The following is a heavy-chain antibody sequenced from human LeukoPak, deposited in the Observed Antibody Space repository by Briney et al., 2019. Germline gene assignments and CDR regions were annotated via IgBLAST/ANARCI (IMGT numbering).Heavy chain of an antibody. V-gene: IGHV3-23*01. Sequence: GGSLRLSCAASGFTFSSYAMSWVRQAPGKGLEWVSASSGSGGSTYYADSVKGRFTISRDNSKNTLYLQMNSLRAEDTAVYYCAKVGLSLRYFDWLPNYWGQGTLVTVSS. D-gene: IGHD3-9*01. CDR1: GFTFSSYA. J-gene: IGHJ4*02. CDR2: SSGSGGST. CDR3: AKVGLSLRYFDWLPNY.